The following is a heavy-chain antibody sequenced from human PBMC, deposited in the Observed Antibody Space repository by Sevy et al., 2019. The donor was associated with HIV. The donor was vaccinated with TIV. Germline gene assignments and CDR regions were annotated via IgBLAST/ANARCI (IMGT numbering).Heavy chain of an antibody. J-gene: IGHJ4*02. Sequence: GGSLRLSCAASGFTFSSYWMSWVRQAPGKGLEWVANIKQDGSEKYYVDSVKGRFTISRDNAKNSLYLQMNSLRAEDTAVYYCASSFLGRAFGGVIDNYFDYWGQGTLVTVSS. CDR3: ASSFLGRAFGGVIDNYFDY. CDR2: IKQDGSEK. V-gene: IGHV3-7*01. D-gene: IGHD3-16*02. CDR1: GFTFSSYW.